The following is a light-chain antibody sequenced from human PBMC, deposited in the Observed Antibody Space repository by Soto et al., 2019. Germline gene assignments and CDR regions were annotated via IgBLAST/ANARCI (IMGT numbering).Light chain of an antibody. CDR3: SSYTSSSTLRV. J-gene: IGLJ1*01. CDR1: SKDVGGYNY. Sequence: QSLVTQPPSLSGSPGQSITHSCPGNSKDVGGYNYVSWYQQHPGKAPKLMIYDVSNRPSGVSNRFSGSKSGNTASLTISGLQAEDEADYYCSSYTSSSTLRVFGTGTKVTVL. V-gene: IGLV2-14*01. CDR2: DVS.